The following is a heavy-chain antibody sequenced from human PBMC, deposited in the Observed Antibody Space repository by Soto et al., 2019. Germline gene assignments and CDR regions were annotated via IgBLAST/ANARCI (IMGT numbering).Heavy chain of an antibody. Sequence: SETLSLTCTVSGGSISSSSYYWGWIRQPPGKGLEWIGSIYDSGSTYYNPSLKSRVTISVDTSKNQFSLKLSSVTAADTAVYYCARVSGSYYYGMDVWGQGTTVTSP. J-gene: IGHJ6*02. CDR1: GGSISSSSYY. V-gene: IGHV4-39*07. CDR3: ARVSGSYYYGMDV. D-gene: IGHD1-26*01. CDR2: IYDSGST.